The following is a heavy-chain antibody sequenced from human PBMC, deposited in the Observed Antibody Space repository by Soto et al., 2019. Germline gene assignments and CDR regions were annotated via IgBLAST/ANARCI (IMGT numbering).Heavy chain of an antibody. Sequence: QVQLVESGGGVVQPGRSLRLSCAASGFTFSSYGMHWVRQAPGKGLEWVAVIWYDGSNKYYADSVKGRFTISRDNSKNPLYLQMNSLRAEDTAVYYCARDQTTVTTNWFDPWGQGTLVTVSS. CDR3: ARDQTTVTTNWFDP. CDR2: IWYDGSNK. CDR1: GFTFSSYG. V-gene: IGHV3-33*01. D-gene: IGHD4-17*01. J-gene: IGHJ5*02.